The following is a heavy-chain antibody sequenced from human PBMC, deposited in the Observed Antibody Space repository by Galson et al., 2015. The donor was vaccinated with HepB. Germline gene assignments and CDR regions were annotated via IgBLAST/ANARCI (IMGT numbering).Heavy chain of an antibody. V-gene: IGHV3-30-3*01. CDR3: ARDDFLLARSGGSCYDY. D-gene: IGHD2-15*01. Sequence: LRLSCAASGFTFSSYAMHWVRQAPGKGLEWVAVISYDGSNKYYADSVKGRFTISRDNSKSTLYLQMNSLRAEDTAVYYCARDDFLLARSGGSCYDYWGQGTLVTVSS. CDR2: ISYDGSNK. CDR1: GFTFSSYA. J-gene: IGHJ4*02.